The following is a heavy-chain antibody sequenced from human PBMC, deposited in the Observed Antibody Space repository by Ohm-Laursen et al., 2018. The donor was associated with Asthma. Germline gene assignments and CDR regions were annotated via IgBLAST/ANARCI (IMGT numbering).Heavy chain of an antibody. V-gene: IGHV4-31*11. CDR2: IHYSGST. D-gene: IGHD3-10*01. Sequence: PSETLSLTCAVSGDSISSGNNYWTWIRQHPGKGLEWIGNIHYSGSTIYNPSLESRLTISVDTSKNQFSLNLSSVTAADTALYYCARDGRLRGSFDYWGQGTLVTVSS. J-gene: IGHJ4*02. CDR3: ARDGRLRGSFDY. CDR1: GDSISSGNNY.